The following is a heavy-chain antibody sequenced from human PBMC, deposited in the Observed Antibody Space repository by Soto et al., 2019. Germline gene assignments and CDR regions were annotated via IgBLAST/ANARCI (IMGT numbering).Heavy chain of an antibody. J-gene: IGHJ3*01. CDR3: ARHDHGAFTINGVHG. V-gene: IGHV4-39*01. D-gene: IGHD2-8*01. CDR2: ISYSGTT. Sequence: QVQLQESGPGLLKPSNTLSLACTVSGDSITTSGHLWGLIRQPPGKGLEWIGTISYSGTTIYNPSLKSRTSISVDSSKNQFSLSLVSVTAADTALYYCARHDHGAFTINGVHGWGQGPRVTVSS. CDR1: GDSITTSGHL.